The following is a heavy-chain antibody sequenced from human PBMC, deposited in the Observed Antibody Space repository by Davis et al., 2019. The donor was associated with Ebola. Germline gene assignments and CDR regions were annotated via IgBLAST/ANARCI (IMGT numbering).Heavy chain of an antibody. J-gene: IGHJ5*02. CDR1: GYIFTSYA. CDR2: ISAYNGNT. D-gene: IGHD4-17*01. CDR3: ARAGDYNWFDP. V-gene: IGHV1-18*01. Sequence: AASVKVSCKASGYIFTSYAMHWVRQAPGQRLEWTGWISAYNGNTNYAQKLQGRVTMTTDTSTSTAYMELRSLRSDDTAVYYCARAGDYNWFDPWGQGTLVTVSS.